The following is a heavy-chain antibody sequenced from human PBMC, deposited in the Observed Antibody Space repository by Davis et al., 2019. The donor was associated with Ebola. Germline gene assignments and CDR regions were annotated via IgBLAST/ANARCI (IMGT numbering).Heavy chain of an antibody. Sequence: GESLKISCAASGFTFSSYSMNWVRQAPGKGLEWVSSISSSSSYIYYADSVKGRFIISRDNAKNSLYLQMNSLTAEDTAVYYCARTGRVFDYWGQGTLDTVSS. CDR1: GFTFSSYS. J-gene: IGHJ4*02. CDR3: ARTGRVFDY. D-gene: IGHD3-10*01. CDR2: ISSSSSYI. V-gene: IGHV3-21*04.